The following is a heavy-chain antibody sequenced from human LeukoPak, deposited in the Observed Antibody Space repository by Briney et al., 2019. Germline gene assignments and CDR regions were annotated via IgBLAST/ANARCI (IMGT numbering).Heavy chain of an antibody. CDR3: ARMKASKDSVVVPAAMLPFDY. CDR1: GYTFTGYY. D-gene: IGHD2-2*01. V-gene: IGHV1-2*02. J-gene: IGHJ4*02. Sequence: ASVKVSCKASGYTFTGYYMHWVRQAPGQGVEWMGCINPNSGGTNYAQKFQGRVTMTRDTSISTAYMELGRLRSDDTAVYYCARMKASKDSVVVPAAMLPFDYWGQGTLVTVSS. CDR2: INPNSGGT.